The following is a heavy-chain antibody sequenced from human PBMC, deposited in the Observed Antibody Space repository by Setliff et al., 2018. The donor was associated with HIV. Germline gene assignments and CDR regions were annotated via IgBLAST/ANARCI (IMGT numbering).Heavy chain of an antibody. CDR2: IVVGSGNT. D-gene: IGHD1-7*01. CDR3: AADPQTGTTSYDAFDI. CDR1: GFTFTNSA. V-gene: IGHV1-58*01. Sequence: EASVKVSCKASGFTFTNSAVQWVRQARGQRLEWIGWIVVGSGNTNYAQKFQEGVTITRDMSTSRAYMELSGLRTEDTAVYYCAADPQTGTTSYDAFDIWGQGTVVTVSS. J-gene: IGHJ3*02.